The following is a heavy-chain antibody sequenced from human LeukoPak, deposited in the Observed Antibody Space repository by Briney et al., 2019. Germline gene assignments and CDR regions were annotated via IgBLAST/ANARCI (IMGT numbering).Heavy chain of an antibody. D-gene: IGHD6-13*01. CDR1: GGSISSSAYY. CDR3: ASHSSSWYDEDYDI. V-gene: IGHV4-39*01. CDR2: ISYSGST. J-gene: IGHJ3*02. Sequence: SETLSLTCTVSGGSISSSAYYWGWIRQPPGKELEWIGSISYSGSTYYKPSLKSRVTISVDTSKNQFSLKMSSVTAADTAVYYCASHSSSWYDEDYDIWGQGTMVTVSS.